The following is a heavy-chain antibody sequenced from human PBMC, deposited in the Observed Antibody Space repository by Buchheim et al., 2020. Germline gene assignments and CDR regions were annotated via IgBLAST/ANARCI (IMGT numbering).Heavy chain of an antibody. CDR1: GGSISSSNW. CDR3: ARDLSQNEPNYYDSSENFDL. V-gene: IGHV4-4*02. Sequence: QVQLQESGPGLVKPSGTLSLTCAVSGGSISSSNWWSWVHQPPGKGLEWIGEIYHSGSTNYNPSLKSRVTISVYKSKNQFSLKLSSVTAADTAVYYCARDLSQNEPNYYDSSENFDLWGRGTL. D-gene: IGHD3-22*01. CDR2: IYHSGST. J-gene: IGHJ2*01.